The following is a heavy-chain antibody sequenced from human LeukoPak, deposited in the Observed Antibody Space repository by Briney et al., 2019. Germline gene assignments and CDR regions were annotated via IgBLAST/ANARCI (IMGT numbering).Heavy chain of an antibody. J-gene: IGHJ4*02. CDR3: ARRLYSGSPFDY. CDR2: ITGSGDST. V-gene: IGHV3-23*01. D-gene: IGHD3-10*01. CDR1: GFIFSTYA. Sequence: GSLRLSCAASGFIFSTYAMSWVRQAPGKGLEWVSAITGSGDSTYYADSVKGRFTISRDNAKNSLYLQMNSLRAEDTAVYYCARRLYSGSPFDYWGQGTLVTVSS.